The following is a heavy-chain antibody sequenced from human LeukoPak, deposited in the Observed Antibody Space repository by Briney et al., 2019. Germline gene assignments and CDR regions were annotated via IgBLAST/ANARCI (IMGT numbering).Heavy chain of an antibody. Sequence: QSGGSLRLSCTASGFTFGDYAMSWVRQAPGKGLEWVGFIRSKAYGGTTEYAASVKGRFTISRDDSKSIAYLQMNSLKTEDTAVYYCRGSSARPGYYYYMDVWGKGTTVTVSS. V-gene: IGHV3-49*04. CDR3: RGSSARPGYYYYMDV. J-gene: IGHJ6*03. CDR1: GFTFGDYA. D-gene: IGHD6-6*01. CDR2: IRSKAYGGTT.